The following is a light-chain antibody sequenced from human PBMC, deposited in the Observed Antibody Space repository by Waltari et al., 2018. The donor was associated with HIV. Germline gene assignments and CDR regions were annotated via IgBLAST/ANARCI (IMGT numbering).Light chain of an antibody. J-gene: IGLJ1*01. Sequence: QSVLTQPPSASGTPGQRVTISRSGGSANIGSNSVFWYQLLPGTAPKPPVYRNDQRPSGVPDRLSGSKSGTSASLAISGLRSEDEADYYCAAWDDSLSGYVFGTGTKVTVL. CDR2: RND. V-gene: IGLV1-47*01. CDR3: AAWDDSLSGYV. CDR1: SANIGSNS.